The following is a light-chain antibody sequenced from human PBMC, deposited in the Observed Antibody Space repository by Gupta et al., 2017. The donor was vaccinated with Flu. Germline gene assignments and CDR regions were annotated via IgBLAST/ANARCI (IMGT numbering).Light chain of an antibody. CDR3: QQYGSSPPLT. V-gene: IGKV3-20*01. CDR1: QSVSSSY. Sequence: EMVFTQSPGTLSLSPGERATLSCRASQSVSSSYLACYQQNPGQAPRRLIYGASSRATGIPDRFSGSGSGTDFTLTISRLQPEDFAVYYCQQYGSSPPLTFGGGTKVEIK. J-gene: IGKJ4*01. CDR2: GAS.